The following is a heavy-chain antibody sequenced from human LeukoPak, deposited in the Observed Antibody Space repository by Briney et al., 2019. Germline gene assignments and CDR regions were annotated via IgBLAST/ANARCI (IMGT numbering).Heavy chain of an antibody. CDR2: VRFDGTNT. D-gene: IGHD3-22*01. J-gene: IGHJ4*02. Sequence: PGGSLRLSCAASGFTFNTYDMHWVRQAPGKGLEWVAFVRFDGTNTYYADSVKGRFTLSRDNAKNSLYLQMNSLRAEDTAVYYCARDDWEDSTGYYPYYFDNWGQGTLVTVSS. CDR1: GFTFNTYD. V-gene: IGHV3-30*02. CDR3: ARDDWEDSTGYYPYYFDN.